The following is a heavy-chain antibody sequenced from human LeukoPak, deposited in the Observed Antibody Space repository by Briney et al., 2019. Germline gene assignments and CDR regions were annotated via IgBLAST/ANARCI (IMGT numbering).Heavy chain of an antibody. CDR1: RGSISSGKYY. J-gene: IGHJ4*02. Sequence: PSETLSLTCTVSRGSISSGKYYWRWIRQPPGKGQEWIGTFYYSGNTYYNRSLKSRVTISVDTSKNQFSLKLSSVTGADTAVYFCARYKISDSSFDYWGQGTLVTVSS. CDR3: ARYKISDSSFDY. CDR2: FYYSGNT. V-gene: IGHV4-39*01. D-gene: IGHD3-22*01.